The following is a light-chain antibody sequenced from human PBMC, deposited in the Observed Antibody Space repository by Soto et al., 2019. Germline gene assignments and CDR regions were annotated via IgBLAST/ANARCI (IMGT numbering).Light chain of an antibody. CDR2: LGS. J-gene: IGKJ4*01. V-gene: IGKV2-28*01. CDR3: RRALLSSIT. CDR1: QSLLHSNGYNY. Sequence: DIVMTQSPLSLPVTPGEPAYISCRSSQSLLHSNGYNYLDWYLQTPGQSPQLLIYLGSHRASGDPDRFGCSASGRDSALIISRVEADDVAVYYWRRALLSSITFGRRPKVEIK.